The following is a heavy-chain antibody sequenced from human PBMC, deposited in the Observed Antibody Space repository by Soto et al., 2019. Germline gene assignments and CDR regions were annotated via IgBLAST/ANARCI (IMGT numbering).Heavy chain of an antibody. CDR1: DGSISSSIYY. J-gene: IGHJ5*02. D-gene: IGHD6-13*01. CDR3: ASGYSSSWNSNWFDP. CDR2: IYYSGST. Sequence: QLQLQESGPGLVKPSETLSLTCSVSDGSISSSIYYWGWFRQPPGKGLVWIGSIYYSGSTYYNPSLKSRVTISVDTSKNQFSLKVSSVTAADTAVYYCASGYSSSWNSNWFDPWGQGTLVTVSS. V-gene: IGHV4-39*01.